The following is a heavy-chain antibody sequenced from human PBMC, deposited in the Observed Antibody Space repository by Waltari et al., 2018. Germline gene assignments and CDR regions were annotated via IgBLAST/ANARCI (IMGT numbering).Heavy chain of an antibody. D-gene: IGHD5-12*01. V-gene: IGHV3-30*18. Sequence: QVQLVESGGGVVQPGTSLRLSCAASGFTFRSYGMHWVRQAPGKGLEWVAVISYDGSHKYYADSVKGRFTISRDNSKNTLYLQMSSLRAEDTAVYYCAKDFKRGYTGYNSFFDYWGQGTLVTVSS. J-gene: IGHJ4*02. CDR2: ISYDGSHK. CDR1: GFTFRSYG. CDR3: AKDFKRGYTGYNSFFDY.